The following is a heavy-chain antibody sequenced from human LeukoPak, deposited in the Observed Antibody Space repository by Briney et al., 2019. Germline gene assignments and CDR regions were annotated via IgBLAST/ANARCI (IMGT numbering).Heavy chain of an antibody. Sequence: GGSLRLSCAASGFTFSSYGMSWVRQAPGKGLEWVSALSGSGGSTYYADSVKGRFTISRDNSKNTLYLQMNSLRAEDTAVYYCAKAYSSGWYDYWGQGTLVTVSS. J-gene: IGHJ4*02. V-gene: IGHV3-23*01. CDR3: AKAYSSGWYDY. CDR1: GFTFSSYG. D-gene: IGHD6-19*01. CDR2: LSGSGGST.